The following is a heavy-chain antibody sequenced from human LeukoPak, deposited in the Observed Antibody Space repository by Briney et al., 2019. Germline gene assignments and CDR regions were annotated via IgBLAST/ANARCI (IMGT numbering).Heavy chain of an antibody. J-gene: IGHJ4*02. CDR3: ARGGSPSDY. CDR1: GFTFSSYW. CDR2: IHLDGRAT. D-gene: IGHD3-16*01. Sequence: GGSLRLSCAASGFTFSSYWMHWVRQRPGKGLVWVSRIHLDGRATNYADSVKGRFTISRDNAKNTLSLEMNSLRPEDTAVYYCARGGSPSDYWGQGTLVSVSS. V-gene: IGHV3-74*01.